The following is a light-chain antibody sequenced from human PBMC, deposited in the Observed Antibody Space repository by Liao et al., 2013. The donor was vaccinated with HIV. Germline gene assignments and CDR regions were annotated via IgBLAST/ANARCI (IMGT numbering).Light chain of an antibody. CDR3: QVWDGDFAV. CDR2: YDK. J-gene: IGLJ2*01. CDR1: NIGSKS. Sequence: SYVLTQPPSVSVAPGKTARITCGENNIGSKSVHWYQQKPGQAPLLVINYDKDRPSGIPERFSGSNSGNTATLTISRVEAGDEADYYCQVWDGDFAVFGGGTKLTVL. V-gene: IGLV3-21*04.